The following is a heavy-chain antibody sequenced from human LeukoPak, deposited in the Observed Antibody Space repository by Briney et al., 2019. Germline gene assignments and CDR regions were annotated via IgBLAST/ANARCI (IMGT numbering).Heavy chain of an antibody. V-gene: IGHV4-30-2*01. J-gene: IGHJ4*02. CDR1: GGSISSGGYY. CDR3: ARALGLDSSGPEGGSFDY. D-gene: IGHD3-22*01. CDR2: IYHSGST. Sequence: PSETLSLTCTVSGGSISSGGYYWSWIRQPPGKGLEWIGYIYHSGSTYYNPSLKSRVTISLDRSKNQFSLKLSSVTAADTAVYYCARALGLDSSGPEGGSFDYWGQGTLVTVSS.